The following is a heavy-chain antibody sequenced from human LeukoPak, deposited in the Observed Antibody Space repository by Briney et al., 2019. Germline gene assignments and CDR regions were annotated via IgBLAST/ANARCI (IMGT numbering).Heavy chain of an antibody. D-gene: IGHD1-26*01. Sequence: TVGSLRLSCAASGFTFSDVYMSWIRQAPGIGLELISYTGHRRNHIKYAASVKGRFNISRDHDKNPLYLQMKSLRDEDTDVYFCAREARGSGRDFAYWGQGILV. V-gene: IGHV3-11*01. CDR2: TGHRRNHI. CDR3: AREARGSGRDFAY. CDR1: GFTFSDVY. J-gene: IGHJ4*02.